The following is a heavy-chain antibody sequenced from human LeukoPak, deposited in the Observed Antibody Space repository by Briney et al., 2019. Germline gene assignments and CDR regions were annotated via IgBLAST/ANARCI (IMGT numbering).Heavy chain of an antibody. Sequence: GGSLRLTCAASGFTFSSYWVHWVRQAPGKGLVWVSRIKSDGSSTTYADSVKGRFTISRDNAKNTLYLQMNSLRAEDTAVYYCARARGGWLDAFDIWGQGTMVTVSS. CDR3: ARARGGWLDAFDI. CDR1: GFTFSSYW. CDR2: IKSDGSST. D-gene: IGHD2-15*01. V-gene: IGHV3-74*01. J-gene: IGHJ3*02.